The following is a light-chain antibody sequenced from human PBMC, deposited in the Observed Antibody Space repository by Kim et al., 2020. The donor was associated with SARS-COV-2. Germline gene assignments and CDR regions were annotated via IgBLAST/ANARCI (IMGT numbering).Light chain of an antibody. V-gene: IGKV3-15*01. J-gene: IGKJ4*01. CDR2: GSS. CDR1: KSVGSK. CDR3: QQYSNWPPLT. Sequence: SQGERATLSCRARKSVGSKLAWYQHKPGQAPRLLISGSSTRATGIPARFSGSGSGTEFTLTISSLQSEDFAVYYCQQYSNWPPLTFGGGTKVDIK.